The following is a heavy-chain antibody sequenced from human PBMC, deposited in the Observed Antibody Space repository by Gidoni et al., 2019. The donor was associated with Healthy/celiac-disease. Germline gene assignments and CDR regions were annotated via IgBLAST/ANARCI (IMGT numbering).Heavy chain of an antibody. CDR2: FDPEDGET. J-gene: IGHJ6*02. Sequence: QVQLVQSGAEVKKPGASVKVSCKVSGYTITDLALHLVRPAPGKGLEWMGGFDPEDGETIYAQKFQGRVTMTEDTSTDTAYMELSSLRSEDTAVYYCATDGAKGVGATKLETVYGMDVWGQGTTVTVSS. V-gene: IGHV1-24*01. CDR1: GYTITDLA. D-gene: IGHD1-26*01. CDR3: ATDGAKGVGATKLETVYGMDV.